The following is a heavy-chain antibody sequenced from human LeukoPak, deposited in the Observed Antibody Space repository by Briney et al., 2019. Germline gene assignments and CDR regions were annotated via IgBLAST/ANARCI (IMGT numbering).Heavy chain of an antibody. D-gene: IGHD6-19*01. J-gene: IGHJ4*02. Sequence: SCKASGYTFTSYDMHWVRQAPGKGLEWVAVISTDGNNEYYANSVKGRFTISRDNSKNTVYLQMTSLRTEDTAVYYCAKDQIGWAPGYVSGPLDQWGQGTLVTVSS. V-gene: IGHV3-30*18. CDR3: AKDQIGWAPGYVSGPLDQ. CDR1: GYTFTSYD. CDR2: ISTDGNNE.